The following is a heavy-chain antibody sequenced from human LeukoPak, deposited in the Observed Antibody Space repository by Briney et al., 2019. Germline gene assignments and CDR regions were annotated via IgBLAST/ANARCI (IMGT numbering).Heavy chain of an antibody. CDR2: ISSSSSYI. Sequence: GGSLRLSCAASGFMFRSYSMNWVRQAPGKGLEWVSSISSSSSYIFCADSVKGRFTISRDNAKKSLSLQMNSLRAEDTAVYYCARDRGEDYYGSGNYLRAFDIWGQGTMVTVSS. J-gene: IGHJ3*02. CDR3: ARDRGEDYYGSGNYLRAFDI. D-gene: IGHD3-10*01. V-gene: IGHV3-21*01. CDR1: GFMFRSYS.